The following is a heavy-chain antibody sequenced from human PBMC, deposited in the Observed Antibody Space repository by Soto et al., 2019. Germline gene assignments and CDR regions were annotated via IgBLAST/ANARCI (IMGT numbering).Heavy chain of an antibody. CDR3: ATYGSGLSY. CDR1: GGSISSFY. D-gene: IGHD3-10*01. Sequence: SETLSLTCTVSGGSISSFYWSWIRQPPGKELEWIGYINYSGTTDYNPSLKSRVTISVDTSKNQFSLKLSSVTAADTAVYYCATYGSGLSYWGQGALVTVSS. J-gene: IGHJ4*02. V-gene: IGHV4-59*01. CDR2: INYSGTT.